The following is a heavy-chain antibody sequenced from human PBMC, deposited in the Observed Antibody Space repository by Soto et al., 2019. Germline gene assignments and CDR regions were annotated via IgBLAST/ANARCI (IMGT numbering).Heavy chain of an antibody. D-gene: IGHD3-3*01. CDR3: ARGIYYDFWSGYPAYLDY. V-gene: IGHV4-31*03. CDR2: IYYSGST. J-gene: IGHJ4*02. Sequence: SETLSLTCTVSGGSISSGGYYWSWIRQHPGKGLEWIGYIYYSGSTYYNPSLKSRVTISVDPSKNQFSLKLSSVTAADTAVYYCARGIYYDFWSGYPAYLDYGGQGTLVPVSP. CDR1: GGSISSGGYY.